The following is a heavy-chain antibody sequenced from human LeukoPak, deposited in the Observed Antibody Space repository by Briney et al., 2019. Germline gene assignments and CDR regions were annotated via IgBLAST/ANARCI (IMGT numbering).Heavy chain of an antibody. V-gene: IGHV3-9*01. Sequence: GGSLRLSCAASGFTFDDYAMHWVRQAPGKGLEWVSGISWNGGNIGYADSVKGRFIISRDNARNSLYLQMNSLRAEDTAVYYCARSLWFGELFYPDYWGQGTLVTVSS. CDR3: ARSLWFGELFYPDY. CDR2: ISWNGGNI. CDR1: GFTFDDYA. J-gene: IGHJ4*02. D-gene: IGHD3-10*01.